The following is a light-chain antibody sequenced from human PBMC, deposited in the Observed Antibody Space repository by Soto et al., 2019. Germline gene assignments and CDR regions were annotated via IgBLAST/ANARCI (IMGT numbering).Light chain of an antibody. CDR3: AAWDVSLHGWV. V-gene: IGLV1-44*01. Sequence: QSVLTQPPSASGTPGQRVTISCSGSSSNIGSNTVNWYQQLPGTAPKLLIYSTDQRPSGVPDRFSGSRSGTSASLAISGLHSDDEADYYCAAWDVSLHGWVFGGGTKLTVL. CDR1: SSNIGSNT. CDR2: STD. J-gene: IGLJ3*02.